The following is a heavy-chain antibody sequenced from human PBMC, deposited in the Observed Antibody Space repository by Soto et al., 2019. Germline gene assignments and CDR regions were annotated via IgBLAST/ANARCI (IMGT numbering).Heavy chain of an antibody. J-gene: IGHJ6*02. Sequence: PGGSLRLSCAASGFTFSSYSMNWVRQAPGKGLEWVSSISSSSSYIYYADSVKGRFTISRDNAKNSLYLQMNSLRAEDTAVYYCARDHGYSSSWFFPGNGMDVWGQGTTVTVSS. V-gene: IGHV3-21*01. CDR3: ARDHGYSSSWFFPGNGMDV. CDR1: GFTFSSYS. D-gene: IGHD6-13*01. CDR2: ISSSSSYI.